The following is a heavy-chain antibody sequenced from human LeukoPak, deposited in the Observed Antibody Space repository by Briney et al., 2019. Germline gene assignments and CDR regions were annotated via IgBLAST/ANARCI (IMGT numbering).Heavy chain of an antibody. CDR3: ARDKSPNYYYYYGMDV. J-gene: IGHJ6*02. CDR2: IYYSGST. CDR1: GGTISSYY. V-gene: IGHV4-59*01. Sequence: SETLSLTCTVSGGTISSYYWSWIRQPPGKGLEWIGYIYYSGSTNYNPSLKSRVTISVDTSKNQFSLKLSSVTAADTAVYYCARDKSPNYYYYYGMDVWGQGTTVTVSS.